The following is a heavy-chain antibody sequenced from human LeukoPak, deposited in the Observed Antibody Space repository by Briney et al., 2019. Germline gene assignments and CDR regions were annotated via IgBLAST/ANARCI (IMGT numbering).Heavy chain of an antibody. CDR3: ASQNFYSNYDPYYFNYMDV. CDR2: IYTSGST. Sequence: SETLSLTCTVSGGSISSYYWSWIRQPAGKGLEWIGRIYTSGSTNYNPSLKSRVTMSVDTSKNQFSLKLSSVTAADTAVYYCASQNFYSNYDPYYFNYMDVWGKGTTVTVSS. CDR1: GGSISSYY. J-gene: IGHJ6*03. D-gene: IGHD4-11*01. V-gene: IGHV4-4*07.